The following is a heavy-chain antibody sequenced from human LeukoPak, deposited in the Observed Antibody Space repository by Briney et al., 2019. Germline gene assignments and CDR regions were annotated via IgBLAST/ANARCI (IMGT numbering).Heavy chain of an antibody. CDR3: ARGIGSPFPFDY. V-gene: IGHV4-59*01. Sequence: SETLSLTCTVSGGSISSYYWSWIRQPPGKGLEWIGYIYYSGSTNYNPSLKSRVTISVDTSKNQFSLKLSSVTAADTAVYYCARGIGSPFPFDYWGQGTLVTVSS. CDR1: GGSISSYY. D-gene: IGHD6-13*01. CDR2: IYYSGST. J-gene: IGHJ4*02.